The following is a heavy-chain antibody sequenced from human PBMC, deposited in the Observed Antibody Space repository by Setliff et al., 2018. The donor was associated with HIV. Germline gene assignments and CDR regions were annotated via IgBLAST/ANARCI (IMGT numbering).Heavy chain of an antibody. CDR3: ARVNVLLWFGELNYFDY. V-gene: IGHV1-8*02. CDR1: GYTFTSYD. CDR2: MNPNSGNT. Sequence: ASVKVSCKASGYTFTSYDINWVRQATGQGLEWMGWMNPNSGNTGYAQKFQGRATMTRNTSISTAYMELSSLRSEDTAVYYCARVNVLLWFGELNYFDYWGQGTLVTVSS. J-gene: IGHJ4*02. D-gene: IGHD3-10*01.